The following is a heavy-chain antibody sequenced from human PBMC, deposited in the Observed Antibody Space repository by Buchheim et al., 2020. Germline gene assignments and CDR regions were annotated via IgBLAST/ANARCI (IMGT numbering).Heavy chain of an antibody. V-gene: IGHV4-34*01. J-gene: IGHJ3*02. CDR3: ASTSSYGDYAFDI. CDR1: GGSFSGYY. D-gene: IGHD4-17*01. Sequence: QVQLQQWGAGLLKPSETLSLTCAVYGGSFSGYYWSWIRQPPGKGLEWIGEINHSGSTNYNPSLKSRVTISVDTSKNKLSLKLSSVTAADTAVYYCASTSSYGDYAFDIWGQGT. CDR2: INHSGST.